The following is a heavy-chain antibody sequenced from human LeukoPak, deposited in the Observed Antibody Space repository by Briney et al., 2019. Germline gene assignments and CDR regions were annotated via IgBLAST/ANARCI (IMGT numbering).Heavy chain of an antibody. J-gene: IGHJ3*02. CDR3: ARPSREWLRFDAFDI. Sequence: SETLSLTCTVSGGSISSGDYYWGWIRQPPGKGLEWIGYIYYSGSTYYNPSLKSRVTISVDTSKNQFSLKLSSVTAADTAVYYCARPSREWLRFDAFDIWGQGTMVTVSS. D-gene: IGHD5-12*01. V-gene: IGHV4-30-4*01. CDR2: IYYSGST. CDR1: GGSISSGDYY.